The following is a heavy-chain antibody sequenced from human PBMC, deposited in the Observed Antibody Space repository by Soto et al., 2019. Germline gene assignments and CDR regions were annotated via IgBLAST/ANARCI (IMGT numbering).Heavy chain of an antibody. J-gene: IGHJ6*02. CDR1: GYTFRGYY. V-gene: IGHV1-2*02. Sequence: QVHLVQSGAEEKKPGTSVKVSCKASGYTFRGYYIHWVRQAPGQGLEWMGWIDPNSGAIKYAQKLQGRVTMTRDTSVNTAYMEVSSLRSNDTAVYYCARDGVGYEDFYGMDVWGQGTTLIVSS. CDR3: ARDGVGYEDFYGMDV. D-gene: IGHD3-3*01. CDR2: IDPNSGAI.